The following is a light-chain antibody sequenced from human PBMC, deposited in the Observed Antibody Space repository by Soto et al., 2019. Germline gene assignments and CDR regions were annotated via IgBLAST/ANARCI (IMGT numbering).Light chain of an antibody. Sequence: DIQMTQSPSTLSASVGDRVSITCRASQSVSNWLAWYQQKPGKAPKLLIYDASSLERGVPSRFSGSDSRTDFTLTLDSLQPDDFATYFCQQYNDYPWTFGQGTKVDI. CDR3: QQYNDYPWT. CDR2: DAS. J-gene: IGKJ1*01. CDR1: QSVSNW. V-gene: IGKV1-5*01.